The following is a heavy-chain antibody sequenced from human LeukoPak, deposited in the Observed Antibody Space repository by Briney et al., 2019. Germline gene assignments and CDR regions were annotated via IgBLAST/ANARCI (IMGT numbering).Heavy chain of an antibody. CDR2: INLGDSDT. CDR3: ASRSEQEFDY. Sequence: GESLKISCEASGHSFTNHWIGWVRQLPGKGLEWMGIINLGDSDTQYSPSFQGQVTISLDKSISTAYLQWRSLKASDTAMYYCASRSEQEFDYWGQGTLVTVSS. D-gene: IGHD1-26*01. CDR1: GHSFTNHW. J-gene: IGHJ4*02. V-gene: IGHV5-51*01.